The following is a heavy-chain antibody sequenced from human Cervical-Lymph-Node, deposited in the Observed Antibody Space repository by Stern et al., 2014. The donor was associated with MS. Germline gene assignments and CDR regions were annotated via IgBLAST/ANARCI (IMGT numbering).Heavy chain of an antibody. Sequence: VQLVQSGAEVKQPGESLKLSCKLSGYSFTIYYIAWVRQMPGKGLEWMGVIYPYDSDTTYSPSFQGQVTISADKSITTAYLQWSSLRASDTAMYYCARHVQGFDYWGQGTLVTVSS. CDR3: ARHVQGFDY. V-gene: IGHV5-51*01. J-gene: IGHJ4*02. CDR1: GYSFTIYY. CDR2: IYPYDSDT.